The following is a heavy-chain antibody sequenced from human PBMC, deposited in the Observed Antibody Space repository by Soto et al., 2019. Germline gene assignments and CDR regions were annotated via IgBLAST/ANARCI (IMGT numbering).Heavy chain of an antibody. D-gene: IGHD2-15*01. CDR1: GFTCSSYA. Sequence: GGSLRLSCAASGFTCSSYAMHWVRQTPGKGLEWVALISYDGTDKYYTDSVKGRFTISRDNSKNTLYLQMNSLRAEDTSVYYCATTGGGILYYFDYWGQGTLVTVSS. CDR2: ISYDGTDK. J-gene: IGHJ4*02. CDR3: ATTGGGILYYFDY. V-gene: IGHV3-30-3*01.